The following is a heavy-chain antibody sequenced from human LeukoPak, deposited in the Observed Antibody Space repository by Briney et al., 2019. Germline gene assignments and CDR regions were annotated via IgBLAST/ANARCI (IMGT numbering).Heavy chain of an antibody. J-gene: IGHJ3*02. CDR3: ARGPPLTYYDILTGHDAFDI. CDR2: INHSGST. V-gene: IGHV4-34*01. CDR1: GGSFGGYY. Sequence: SETLSLTCAVYGGSFGGYYWSWIRQPPGKGLEWIGEINHSGSTNYTPSLKSRVTISVDTSKNQFSLKLSSVTAADTAVYYCARGPPLTYYDILTGHDAFDIWGQGTMVTVSS. D-gene: IGHD3-9*01.